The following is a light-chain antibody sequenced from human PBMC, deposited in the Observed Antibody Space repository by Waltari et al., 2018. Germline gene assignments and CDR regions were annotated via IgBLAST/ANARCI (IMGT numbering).Light chain of an antibody. CDR1: SSSIGAGYD. J-gene: IGLJ2*01. CDR3: QSYDSSLSGSV. CDR2: GNN. V-gene: IGLV1-40*01. Sequence: QSVLTQPPSVSGAPGQRVTISSPGSSSSIGAGYDVNWYQQLPGTAPKLHIYGNNNRPSGVPHRFSGSKSGTSASLAITGLQAEDEADYYCQSYDSSLSGSVFGGGTILTVL.